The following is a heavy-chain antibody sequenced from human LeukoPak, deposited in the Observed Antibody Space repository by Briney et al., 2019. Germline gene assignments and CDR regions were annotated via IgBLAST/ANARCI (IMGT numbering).Heavy chain of an antibody. D-gene: IGHD6-6*01. CDR2: IYYSGST. V-gene: IGHV4-61*08. CDR1: GGSISSGDYY. Sequence: SETLSLTCTVSGGSISSGDYYWSWIRQPPGKGLEWIGYIYYSGSTNYNPSLKSRVTISVDTSKNQFSLKLSSVTAADTAVYYCARDRIPPYSSSSGFDYWGQGTLVTVSS. J-gene: IGHJ4*02. CDR3: ARDRIPPYSSSSGFDY.